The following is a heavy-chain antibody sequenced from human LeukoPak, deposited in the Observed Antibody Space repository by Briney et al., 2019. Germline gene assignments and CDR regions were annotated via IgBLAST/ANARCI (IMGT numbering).Heavy chain of an antibody. CDR1: GGSFSGYY. Sequence: PSETLSLTCAVYGGSFSGYYWSWIRQPPGKGLEWIGEINHSGSTNYNPSLKSRVTISVDTSKNQFSLKLSSVTAADTAVYHCARDPLDTATYGMDVWGQGTTVTVSS. D-gene: IGHD5-18*01. CDR3: ARDPLDTATYGMDV. V-gene: IGHV4-34*01. J-gene: IGHJ6*02. CDR2: INHSGST.